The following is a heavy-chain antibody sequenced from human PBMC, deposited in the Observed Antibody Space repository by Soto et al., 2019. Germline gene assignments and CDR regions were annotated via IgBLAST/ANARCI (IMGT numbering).Heavy chain of an antibody. Sequence: NPSETLSLTCSVSGGSISGSYWSWIRQSPGKGLEWLGYVYYTGSTNYSPSLRSRVSISVDTSKNEFSLRLSSVTAADTAVYFCARSVEVRGAHIDYWGQGTQVTVSS. V-gene: IGHV4-59*01. CDR3: ARSVEVRGAHIDY. D-gene: IGHD2-15*01. CDR1: GGSISGSY. J-gene: IGHJ4*02. CDR2: VYYTGST.